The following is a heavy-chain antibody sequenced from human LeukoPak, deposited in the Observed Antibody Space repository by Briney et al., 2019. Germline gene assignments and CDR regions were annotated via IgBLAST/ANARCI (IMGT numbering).Heavy chain of an antibody. CDR3: AKGAVHYDSSGYSPGEYFQH. V-gene: IGHV3-30*18. D-gene: IGHD3-22*01. Sequence: QPGGSLRLSCAASGFTFSSYGMHWVRQAPGKGLEWVAVISYDGSNKYYADSVKGRFTISRDNSKNTLYLQMNSLRAEDTAVYYCAKGAVHYDSSGYSPGEYFQHWGQGTLVTVSS. CDR1: GFTFSSYG. CDR2: ISYDGSNK. J-gene: IGHJ1*01.